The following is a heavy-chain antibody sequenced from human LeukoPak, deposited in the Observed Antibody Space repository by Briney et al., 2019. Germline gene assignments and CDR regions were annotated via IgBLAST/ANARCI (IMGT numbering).Heavy chain of an antibody. CDR3: AKAWNNDGYFDY. D-gene: IGHD1/OR15-1a*01. Sequence: GGSLRLSCAASGFTFDDYAMHWVRHAPGKGLEWVSGISWKSGSIIYADSVKGRFTISRDNAKNSLYLQMNSLRAEDTALYYCAKAWNNDGYFDYWGQGTLVTVSS. J-gene: IGHJ4*02. V-gene: IGHV3-9*01. CDR1: GFTFDDYA. CDR2: ISWKSGSI.